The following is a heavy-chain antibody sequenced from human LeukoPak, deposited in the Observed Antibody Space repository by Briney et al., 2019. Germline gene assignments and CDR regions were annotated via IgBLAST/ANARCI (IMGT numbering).Heavy chain of an antibody. CDR2: IYPGDSDP. Sequence: GESLKISCKGSGYTFTTFWIGWVRQMPGKGLEWMGIIYPGDSDPRYSPSFQGQVTISADKSISTAYLQWSSLKASDSAMYYCARHGVGSSWFGFDYWGQGTLVTVSS. CDR1: GYTFTTFW. D-gene: IGHD6-13*01. CDR3: ARHGVGSSWFGFDY. J-gene: IGHJ4*02. V-gene: IGHV5-51*01.